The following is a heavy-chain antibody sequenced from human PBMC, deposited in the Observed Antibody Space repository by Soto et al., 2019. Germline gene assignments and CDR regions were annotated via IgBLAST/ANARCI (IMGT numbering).Heavy chain of an antibody. CDR2: IHSGGST. CDR1: GFTVSSNY. J-gene: IGHJ3*02. D-gene: IGHD2-21*02. V-gene: IGHV3-66*01. Sequence: GGSLRLSCAASGFTVSSNYMSWVRQAPGKGLEWVSFIHSGGSTYYADSVKGRFTISRDNSKNTLYLQMNSLRADDTAVYYCARVTAIRAFDIWGQGTKVT. CDR3: ARVTAIRAFDI.